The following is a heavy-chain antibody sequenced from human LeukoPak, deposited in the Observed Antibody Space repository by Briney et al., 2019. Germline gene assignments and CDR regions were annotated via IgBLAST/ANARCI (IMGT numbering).Heavy chain of an antibody. CDR2: INHSGST. J-gene: IGHJ5*02. CDR3: ARRNPSSYCSSTSCLGWFDP. CDR1: GGSFSGYY. D-gene: IGHD2-2*01. Sequence: SENLSLTCAVYGGSFSGYYWSWIRQPPGKGLEWIGEINHSGSTNYNPSLKSRVTISVDTSKNQFSLKLSSVTAADTAVYYCARRNPSSYCSSTSCLGWFDPWGQGTLVTVSS. V-gene: IGHV4-34*01.